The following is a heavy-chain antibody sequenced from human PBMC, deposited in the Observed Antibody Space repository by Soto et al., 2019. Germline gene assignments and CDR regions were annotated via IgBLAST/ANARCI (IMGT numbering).Heavy chain of an antibody. CDR2: SSYSGST. CDR3: ARDWARYCSGGSCYSGGSWFDP. J-gene: IGHJ5*02. Sequence: QVQLQESGPGLVKPSETMSLTCTFAGGSISSYYWSWIRQPPGKGLEWIGYSSYSGSTNYNPSLNSRVTIYVETSKNQFDLKLSSVTAADTAVYFCARDWARYCSGGSCYSGGSWFDPWGQGTLVTVSS. D-gene: IGHD2-15*01. V-gene: IGHV4-59*01. CDR1: GGSISSYY.